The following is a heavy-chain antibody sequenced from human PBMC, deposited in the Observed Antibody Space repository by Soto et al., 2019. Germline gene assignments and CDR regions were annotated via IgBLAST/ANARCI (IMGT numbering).Heavy chain of an antibody. CDR2: ISSSSSTI. CDR1: GFTFSSYS. V-gene: IGHV3-48*01. D-gene: IGHD2-8*01. J-gene: IGHJ4*02. CDR3: ATLLTYCTNGVCYDYFDY. Sequence: GGSLRLSCAASGFTFSSYSMNWVRQAPGKGLKWVSYISSSSSTIYYADSVKGRFTISRDNAKNSLYLQMNSLRAEDTAVYYCATLLTYCTNGVCYDYFDYWGQGTLVTVSS.